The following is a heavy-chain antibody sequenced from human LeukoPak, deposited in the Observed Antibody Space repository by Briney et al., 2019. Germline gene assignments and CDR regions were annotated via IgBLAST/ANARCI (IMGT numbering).Heavy chain of an antibody. CDR1: GGSFSGYY. J-gene: IGHJ5*02. CDR2: INHSGST. CDR3: ARHRGAVGGVFDP. D-gene: IGHD3-10*01. Sequence: SETLSLTCAVYGGSFSGYYWSWIRQPPGKGLEWIGEINHSGSTNYNPSLKSRVTISVDTSKNQFSLKLSSVTAADTALYYCARHRGAVGGVFDPWGQGTLVTVSS. V-gene: IGHV4-34*01.